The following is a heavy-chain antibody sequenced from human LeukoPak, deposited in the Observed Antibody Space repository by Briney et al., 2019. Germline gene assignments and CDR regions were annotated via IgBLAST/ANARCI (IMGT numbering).Heavy chain of an antibody. CDR1: GFTFSSYG. CDR2: IWYDGSNK. CDR3: ARDRAQWEILNGLSI. V-gene: IGHV3-33*01. D-gene: IGHD1-26*01. Sequence: LPGGSLRLSCAASGFTFSSYGMHWVRQAPGKGLEWVAVIWYDGSNKYYADSVKGRFTISRDNSKNTLYLQMNSLRAEDTAVYYCARDRAQWEILNGLSIWGQGTMVTVSS. J-gene: IGHJ3*02.